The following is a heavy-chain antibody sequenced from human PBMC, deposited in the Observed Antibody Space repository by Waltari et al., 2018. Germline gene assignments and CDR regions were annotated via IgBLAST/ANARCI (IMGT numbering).Heavy chain of an antibody. Sequence: QVQLQESGPGLVKPSETLSLTCTVSGGSISSYYWSWIRQPPGKGLEWIGNMYYSGSTNYNASIKSRVTISIDTSENQFSLKLSSVTAADTAVYYCARRGLRLGAGSSAFDIWGQGTMVTVSS. CDR1: GGSISSYY. V-gene: IGHV4-59*08. D-gene: IGHD1-26*01. CDR2: MYYSGST. CDR3: ARRGLRLGAGSSAFDI. J-gene: IGHJ3*02.